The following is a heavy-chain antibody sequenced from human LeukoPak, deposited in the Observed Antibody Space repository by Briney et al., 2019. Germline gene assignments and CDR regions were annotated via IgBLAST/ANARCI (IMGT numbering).Heavy chain of an antibody. CDR3: AKGYYSNLSYYYYYGMDV. V-gene: IGHV3-30*18. CDR1: GFTFSSYG. J-gene: IGHJ6*02. CDR2: ISYDGSNK. D-gene: IGHD4-11*01. Sequence: GRSLRLSCAAPGFTFSSYGMHWVRQAPGKGLEWVAVISYDGSNKYYADSVKGRFTISRDNSKNTLYLQMNSLRAEDTAVYYCAKGYYSNLSYYYYYGMDVWGQGTTVTVSS.